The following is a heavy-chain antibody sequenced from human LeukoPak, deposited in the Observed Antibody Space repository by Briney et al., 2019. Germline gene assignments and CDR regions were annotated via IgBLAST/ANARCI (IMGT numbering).Heavy chain of an antibody. CDR1: GFTVSSNY. V-gene: IGHV3-66*02. Sequence: GGSLRLSCAASGFTVSSNYMSWVRQAPGKGLEWVSVIYSGGSTYYADSVKGRFTISRDNSKNTLYLQMNILRAEDTAVYYCARGSKFSGHYYYYMDVWGKGTTVTVSS. J-gene: IGHJ6*03. CDR2: IYSGGST. CDR3: ARGSKFSGHYYYYMDV.